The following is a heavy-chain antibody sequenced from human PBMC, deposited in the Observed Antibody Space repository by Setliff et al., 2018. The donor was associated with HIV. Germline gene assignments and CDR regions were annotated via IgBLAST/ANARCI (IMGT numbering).Heavy chain of an antibody. V-gene: IGHV3-33*01. J-gene: IGHJ3*02. Sequence: HPGGSLRLSCAASGFTFSSYGMHWVRQAPGKGLEWVAVIWYDGSNKYYADSVKGRFTISRDNSKNTLYLQMNSLRAEDTAVYYCARDPTARGDAFDIWGQGTMVTVSS. CDR1: GFTFSSYG. D-gene: IGHD4-17*01. CDR2: IWYDGSNK. CDR3: ARDPTARGDAFDI.